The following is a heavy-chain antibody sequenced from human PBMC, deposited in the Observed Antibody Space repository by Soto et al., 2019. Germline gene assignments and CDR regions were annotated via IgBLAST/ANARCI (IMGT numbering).Heavy chain of an antibody. D-gene: IGHD6-13*01. Sequence: SETLSLTCTVSGDSISDSTYYWGWVRQSPGQEMGWFGSIYYDGTTFYNPSLKSRLTISVDTSNKQFSLKLSSVSAADTAVYYCARRYSSSFDYWGQGTLVTVS. CDR3: ARRYSSSFDY. V-gene: IGHV4-39*01. J-gene: IGHJ4*02. CDR1: GDSISDSTYY. CDR2: IYYDGTT.